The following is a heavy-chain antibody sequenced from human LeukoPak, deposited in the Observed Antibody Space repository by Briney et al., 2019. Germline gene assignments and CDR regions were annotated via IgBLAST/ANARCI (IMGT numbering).Heavy chain of an antibody. CDR2: MNPNSGNT. V-gene: IGHV1-8*01. D-gene: IGHD3-10*01. J-gene: IGHJ6*03. CDR1: GYTFTSYD. CDR3: ARRYGSGSYLYYYYYMDV. Sequence: GASVKVSCKASGYTFTSYDINWVRQATGQGLEWMGWMNPNSGNTGYAQKFQGRVTMTRNTSISTAYMELSSLRSEDTAVYYCARRYGSGSYLYYYYYMDVWGKGTTVTISS.